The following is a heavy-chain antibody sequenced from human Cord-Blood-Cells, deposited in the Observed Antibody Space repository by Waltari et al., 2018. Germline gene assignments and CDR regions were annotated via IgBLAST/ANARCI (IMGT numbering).Heavy chain of an antibody. Sequence: QLQLQESGPGLVKPSETLSLTCTVSGGSISSSSYYWGWIRQPPGKGLEWIGSIYYSGSTSYNPSLKSRVTISVDTSKNQFSLKLSSVTAADTAVYYCARPTTVTTLAGWYFDLWGRGTLVTVSS. J-gene: IGHJ2*01. CDR3: ARPTTVTTLAGWYFDL. CDR2: IYYSGST. V-gene: IGHV4-39*01. CDR1: GGSISSSSYY. D-gene: IGHD4-17*01.